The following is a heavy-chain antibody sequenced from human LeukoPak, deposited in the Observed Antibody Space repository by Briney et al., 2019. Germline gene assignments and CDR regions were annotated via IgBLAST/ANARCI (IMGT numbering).Heavy chain of an antibody. CDR3: AAAGLGVAHWFSS. V-gene: IGHV3-48*01. CDR1: GFTFSDYS. J-gene: IGHJ5*01. Sequence: PGGSLRLSCAASGFTFSDYSMNWVRQAPGKGLEWISYITSSSSTMYYADSVKGRFTISKDISKNTLYLDMDSLTPEDTAVYYCAAAGLGVAHWFSSWGQGTLVIVSS. CDR2: ITSSSSTM. D-gene: IGHD2-15*01.